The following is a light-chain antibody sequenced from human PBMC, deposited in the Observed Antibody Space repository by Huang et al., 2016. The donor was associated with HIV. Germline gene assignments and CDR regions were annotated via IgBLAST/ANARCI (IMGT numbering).Light chain of an antibody. CDR2: GAS. Sequence: IQITQSPSSLSASVGDKVTITCRTSQFINTYLNWYQQKPGEAPKVIIHGASNLEGGVPSRFSGTGSGTDFTLTISGLQPEDFATYYCQQSYSFLTFGGGTKVEVK. CDR3: QQSYSFLT. J-gene: IGKJ4*01. CDR1: QFINTY. V-gene: IGKV1-39*01.